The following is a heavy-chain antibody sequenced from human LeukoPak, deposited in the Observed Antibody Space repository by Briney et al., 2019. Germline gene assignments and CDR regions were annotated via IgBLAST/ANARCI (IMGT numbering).Heavy chain of an antibody. CDR1: GFTFSSYW. D-gene: IGHD3-3*01. J-gene: IGHJ4*02. CDR2: IKEDGSEK. Sequence: GGSLRLSCAASGFTFSSYWMSWVRQAPGKGLEWVANIKEDGSEKYYVDSVKGRFTISRDNAKNSLYLQMNSLRAEDTAVYYCASYYDFWSGYYNPQHYFDYWGQGTLVTVSS. V-gene: IGHV3-7*01. CDR3: ASYYDFWSGYYNPQHYFDY.